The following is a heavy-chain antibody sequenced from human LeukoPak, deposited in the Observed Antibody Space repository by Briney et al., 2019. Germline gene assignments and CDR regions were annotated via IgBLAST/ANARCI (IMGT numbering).Heavy chain of an antibody. J-gene: IGHJ4*02. CDR1: GFTFSSYW. CDR3: TRYLSGGFDS. V-gene: IGHV3-74*01. CDR2: INTDGSTT. Sequence: PGGSLRLSCVGSGFTFSSYWMLWVRQAPGEGLVWVSRINTDGSTTSYADSVKGRFTFSRDNAKNTLYLQMNSLRAEDTAVYYCTRYLSGGFDSWGQGTLVTVSS. D-gene: IGHD2-15*01.